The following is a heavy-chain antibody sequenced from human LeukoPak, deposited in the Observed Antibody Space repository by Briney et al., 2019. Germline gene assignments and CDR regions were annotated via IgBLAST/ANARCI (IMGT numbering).Heavy chain of an antibody. V-gene: IGHV4-31*03. J-gene: IGHJ4*02. CDR1: GGSVSSGGYY. D-gene: IGHD6-19*01. CDR2: IYYSGST. CDR3: ARTTSSGWSRFFDF. Sequence: SQTLSLTCTVSGGSVSSGGYYWSWIRQHPGKGLEWIGYIYYSGSTSYNSSLKSRVTISEDTSKNQFSLKLNSVTAADTAVYYCARTTSSGWSRFFDFWSQGSLVTVSS.